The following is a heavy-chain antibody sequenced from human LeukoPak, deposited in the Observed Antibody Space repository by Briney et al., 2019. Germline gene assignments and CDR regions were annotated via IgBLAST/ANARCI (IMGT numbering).Heavy chain of an antibody. CDR3: AKGTYYYDSSGLFDY. V-gene: IGHV3-9*01. CDR2: ISWNSGSI. D-gene: IGHD3-22*01. CDR1: GFTFDDYA. Sequence: GGSLRPSCAASGFTFDDYAMHWVRQAPGKGLEWVSGISWNSGSIGYADSVKGRFTISRDNAKNSLYLQMNSLRAEDTALYYCAKGTYYYDSSGLFDYWGQGTLVTVSS. J-gene: IGHJ4*02.